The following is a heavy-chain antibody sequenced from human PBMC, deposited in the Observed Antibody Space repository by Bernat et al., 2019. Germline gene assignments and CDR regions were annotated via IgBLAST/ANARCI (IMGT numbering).Heavy chain of an antibody. CDR2: IKQDGTEI. CDR1: GFTFRSSW. D-gene: IGHD1-7*01. J-gene: IGHJ4*02. CDR3: ARVVSGTTRYFDN. V-gene: IGHV3-7*01. Sequence: EVQLVESGGGLVQPGGSLTLSCAASGFTFRSSWMRWIRQAPGKGLEWMANIKQDGTEIYYVDAVKGRFTISRDNAKNSLYLQMNSLRAEDTATYFCARVVSGTTRYFDNWGQGTQVTVSS.